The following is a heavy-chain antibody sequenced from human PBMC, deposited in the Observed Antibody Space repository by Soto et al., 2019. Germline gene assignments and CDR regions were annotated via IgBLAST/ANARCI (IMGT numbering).Heavy chain of an antibody. V-gene: IGHV4-30-4*01. J-gene: IGHJ6*02. CDR2: IYDSGST. CDR3: ASSTNCYTWEGQANYYYYGMDV. CDR1: GGSISSGDYH. Sequence: SETLSLTCTVSGGSISSGDYHGSWIRQPPGKGLEWIGYIYDSGSTYYTPSLKSRVTISVDTSKNQFSLKLSSVTAADTAVYFCASSTNCYTWEGQANYYYYGMDVWGQGTTVTVSS. D-gene: IGHD2-2*02.